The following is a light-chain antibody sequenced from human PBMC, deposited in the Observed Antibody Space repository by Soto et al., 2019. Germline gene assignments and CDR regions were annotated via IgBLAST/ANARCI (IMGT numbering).Light chain of an antibody. V-gene: IGKV3-20*01. J-gene: IGKJ2*01. Sequence: EIVLTQSPGTLSLSPGERATLSCRASQSVSSSYLVWYQQKRGQALRLLIYGASSRATGIPDRFSGSGSGTDFALTISRLEPEDFAVHYCQQYSSSPYTFGQGTKLEI. CDR3: QQYSSSPYT. CDR1: QSVSSSY. CDR2: GAS.